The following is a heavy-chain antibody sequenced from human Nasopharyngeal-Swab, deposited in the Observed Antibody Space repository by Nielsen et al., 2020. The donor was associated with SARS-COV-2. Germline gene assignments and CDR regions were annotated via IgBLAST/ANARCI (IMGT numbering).Heavy chain of an antibody. V-gene: IGHV5-51*01. J-gene: IGHJ3*01. CDR3: ARQAFHHGYDDDFEV. Sequence: GSLRLSCKASGYKFTSSWIGWVRHLPGKGLEWMARVFPGDSSIRYSPSFQGQVTISADKSINTAYLQWNRLKASDSAVYYCARQAFHHGYDDDFEVWGQGTRVTVSS. CDR2: VFPGDSSI. CDR1: GYKFTSSW. D-gene: IGHD5-18*01.